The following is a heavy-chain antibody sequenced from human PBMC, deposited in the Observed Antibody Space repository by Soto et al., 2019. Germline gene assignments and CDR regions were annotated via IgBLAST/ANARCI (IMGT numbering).Heavy chain of an antibody. D-gene: IGHD3-10*01. V-gene: IGHV4-39*01. J-gene: IGHJ6*02. CDR1: GGSISSSSYY. CDR3: ARHRVRYYYGSGMRVGMDV. CDR2: IYYSGST. Sequence: QLQLQESGPGLVKPSETLSLTCTVSGGSISSSSYYWGWIRQPPGKGLEWIGSIYYSGSTYYNPSLKSRVTISVDTSKNQFSLKLSSVTAADTAVYYCARHRVRYYYGSGMRVGMDVWGQGTTVTVSS.